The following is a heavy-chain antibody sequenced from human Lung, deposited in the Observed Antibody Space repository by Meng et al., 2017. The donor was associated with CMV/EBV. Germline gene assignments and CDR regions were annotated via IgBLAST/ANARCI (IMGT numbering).Heavy chain of an antibody. D-gene: IGHD1-14*01. CDR2: LIAVFDKT. J-gene: IGHJ4*02. Sequence: QVQWVQSGAEGKKPGSSVKVACKTSGGSFRTHTFSWVRQAPGQGLEWMGGLIAVFDKTKAAPRFQDRVTFTADESTSTAYMELSSLTFDDTAVYFCARGRRNEPLFDYWGQGTLVTVSS. CDR3: ARGRRNEPLFDY. V-gene: IGHV1-69*13. CDR1: GGSFRTHT.